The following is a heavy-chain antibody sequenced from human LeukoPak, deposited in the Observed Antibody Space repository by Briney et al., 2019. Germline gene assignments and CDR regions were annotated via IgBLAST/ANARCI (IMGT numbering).Heavy chain of an antibody. D-gene: IGHD2-8*01. CDR2: INPDGGVT. J-gene: IGHJ6*03. V-gene: IGHV1-2*02. Sequence: ASVKVSCKASGYTFTGYYIHWVRQAPGQGLEWMGWINPDGGVTKSAQNFQGRVTMTRDKSINTVYMELSGLTSDDTALYYCARGPNHYYYMDFWGTGTTVSVSS. CDR1: GYTFTGYY. CDR3: ARGPNHYYYMDF.